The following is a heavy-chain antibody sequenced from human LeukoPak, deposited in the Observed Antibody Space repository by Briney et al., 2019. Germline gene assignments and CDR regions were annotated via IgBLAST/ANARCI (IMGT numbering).Heavy chain of an antibody. CDR3: VRRQGYCSSTSCSGNWFDP. Sequence: ASVKVSCKASGYTFTSYDINWVRRATGQEVEWMGWMNPNSGNTGYPQKFQGRVTMTRNTSISTAYMELSSLRSEDTAVYYCVRRQGYCSSTSCSGNWFDPWGQGTLVTVSS. J-gene: IGHJ5*02. CDR2: MNPNSGNT. D-gene: IGHD2-2*01. CDR1: GYTFTSYD. V-gene: IGHV1-8*01.